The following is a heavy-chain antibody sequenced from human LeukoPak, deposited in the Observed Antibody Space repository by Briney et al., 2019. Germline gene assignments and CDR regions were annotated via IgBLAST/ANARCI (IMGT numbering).Heavy chain of an antibody. J-gene: IGHJ4*02. CDR2: ISSNSNYI. CDR1: GFTFSSYS. Sequence: GGSLRLSCAGSGFTFSSYSMNWVRQAPGKGLEWVSSISSNSNYIFYADSVKGRFTISRDNAKNSLYLQMNSLRAEDTAVYYCARDAYGDYYFDYWGQGTLVTVSS. CDR3: ARDAYGDYYFDY. V-gene: IGHV3-21*01. D-gene: IGHD4-17*01.